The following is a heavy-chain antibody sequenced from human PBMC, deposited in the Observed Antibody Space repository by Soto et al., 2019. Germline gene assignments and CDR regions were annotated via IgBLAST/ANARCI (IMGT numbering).Heavy chain of an antibody. CDR2: IYYSGST. Sequence: AETLSPTCTVSGGSISSSSYYWGWIRQPPGKGLEWIGSIYYSGSTYYNPSLKSRVTISVDTSKNQFSLKLSSVTAADTAVYYCARRITRAYYFDYWGRGTLVTVSS. V-gene: IGHV4-39*01. CDR3: ARRITRAYYFDY. CDR1: GGSISSSSYY. D-gene: IGHD3-10*01. J-gene: IGHJ4*02.